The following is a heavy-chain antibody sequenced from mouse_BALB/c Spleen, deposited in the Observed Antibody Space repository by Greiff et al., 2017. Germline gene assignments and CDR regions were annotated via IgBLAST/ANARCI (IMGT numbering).Heavy chain of an antibody. J-gene: IGHJ2*01. CDR1: GFTFSSYG. CDR3: ARGEASTVVPYFDY. D-gene: IGHD1-1*01. CDR2: INSNGGST. V-gene: IGHV5-6-3*01. Sequence: EVMLVESGGGLVQPGGSLKLSCAASGFTFSSYGMSWVRQTPDKRLELVATINSNGGSTYYPDSVKGRFTISRDNAKNTLYLQMSSLKSEDTAMYYCARGEASTVVPYFDYWGQGTTLTVSS.